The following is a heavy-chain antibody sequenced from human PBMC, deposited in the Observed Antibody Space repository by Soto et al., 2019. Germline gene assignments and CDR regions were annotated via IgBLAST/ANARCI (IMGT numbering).Heavy chain of an antibody. V-gene: IGHV5-51*01. CDR1: GYSFTSYW. CDR3: ARHGTYRGSSLTYYYYCCMDV. J-gene: IGHJ6*02. CDR2: IYPGDSDT. D-gene: IGHD1-26*01. Sequence: PEESLQISCKGSGYSFTSYWIGWVRQMPGKGLEWIGIIYPGDSDTRYSPSFQGQVTISADKSISTAYLQWSSLKASDTAMYYCARHGTYRGSSLTYYYYCCMDVWCQG.